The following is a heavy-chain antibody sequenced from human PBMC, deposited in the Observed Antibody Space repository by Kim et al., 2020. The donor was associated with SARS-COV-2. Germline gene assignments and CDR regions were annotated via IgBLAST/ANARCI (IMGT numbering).Heavy chain of an antibody. D-gene: IGHD1-1*01. CDR1: GLTFNNYG. V-gene: IGHV3-30*03. CDR3: TTDPSTTPFSDY. Sequence: GGSLRLSCAASGLTFNNYGMHWVRQAPGKGLQWVAIISANGINKYYADSVKGRFTISRDNSKNTLFLQMNSLRVEDTAVYYCTTDPSTTPFSDYW. J-gene: IGHJ4*01. CDR2: ISANGINK.